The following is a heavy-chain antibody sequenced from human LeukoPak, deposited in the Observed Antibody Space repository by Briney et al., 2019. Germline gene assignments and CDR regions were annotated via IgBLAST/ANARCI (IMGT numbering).Heavy chain of an antibody. J-gene: IGHJ4*02. Sequence: TSQTLSLTCAISGDSVSSSSVAWNWIRQTPSRGPEWLGRTYYRAQLYVESAVSVRGRISINADTSKNQFSLQLNSVSPEDTAVYYCAREREHSFDYWGQGTLVTVSS. CDR3: AREREHSFDY. D-gene: IGHD1/OR15-1a*01. CDR2: TYYRAQLYV. CDR1: GDSVSSSSVA. V-gene: IGHV6-1*01.